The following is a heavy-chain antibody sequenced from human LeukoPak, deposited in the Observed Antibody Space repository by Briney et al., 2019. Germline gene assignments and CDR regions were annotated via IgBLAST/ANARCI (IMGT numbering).Heavy chain of an antibody. CDR3: ATSFTMFRAVVGAGAFDI. V-gene: IGHV1-24*01. D-gene: IGHD3-10*01. Sequence: ASVKVSCKLSGYVFNELPIHWVRQTPGKRLEWMGTFDPLNGDKIYAQTLQDRVTMTEDTSTGTAFMEVRSLKFEDTAVYYCATSFTMFRAVVGAGAFDIWGQGTMLTVSS. CDR2: FDPLNGDK. CDR1: GYVFNELP. J-gene: IGHJ3*02.